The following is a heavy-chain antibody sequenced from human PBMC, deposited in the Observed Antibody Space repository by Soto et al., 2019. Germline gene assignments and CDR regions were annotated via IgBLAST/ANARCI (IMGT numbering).Heavy chain of an antibody. CDR1: GFTFDDYA. Sequence: EVQLVESGGGLVQPGRSLRLSCAASGFTFDDYAMHWVRQAPGKGLEWVSGISWNSGSIGYADSVKGRFTISRDNAKNSLYLQMNSLRAEDTALYYCAKGRNDYYYDSSGYYYSWYFDLWGRGTLVTVSS. CDR3: AKGRNDYYYDSSGYYYSWYFDL. D-gene: IGHD3-22*01. J-gene: IGHJ2*01. CDR2: ISWNSGSI. V-gene: IGHV3-9*01.